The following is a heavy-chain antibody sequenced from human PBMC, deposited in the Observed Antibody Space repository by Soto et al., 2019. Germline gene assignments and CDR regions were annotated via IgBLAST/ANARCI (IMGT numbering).Heavy chain of an antibody. Sequence: QVQLVQSGAEEQKPGASVTVSCKASGYTFTSYAMHWVRQAPGQRLEWMGWINAGNGNTKYSQKFQGRVTITRDTSASTAYMELSSLRSEDTAVYYCARDPSYHGMVVWGQGTTVTVSS. CDR2: INAGNGNT. J-gene: IGHJ6*02. CDR3: ARDPSYHGMVV. V-gene: IGHV1-3*05. CDR1: GYTFTSYA.